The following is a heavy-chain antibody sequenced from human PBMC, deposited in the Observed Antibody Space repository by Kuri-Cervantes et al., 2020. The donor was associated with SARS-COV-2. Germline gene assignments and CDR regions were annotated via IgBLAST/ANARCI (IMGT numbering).Heavy chain of an antibody. CDR2: INPNSGGT. CDR3: ARGPPSGLRFLLF. CDR1: GYTFTGYY. V-gene: IGHV1-2*02. D-gene: IGHD3-3*01. J-gene: IGHJ4*02. Sequence: ASVKVSCKASGYTFTGYYMHWVRQAPGQGLEWMGWINPNSGGTNYAQKFQGRVTMTRDTSISTVYMELSSLRSEDTAVYYCARGPPSGLRFLLFWGQGTLVTVSS.